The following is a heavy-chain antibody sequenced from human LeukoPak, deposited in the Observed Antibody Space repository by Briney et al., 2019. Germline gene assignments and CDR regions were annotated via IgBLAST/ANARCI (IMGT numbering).Heavy chain of an antibody. D-gene: IGHD3-10*01. Sequence: GGSLRLSCAASGFTFSSYGMHWVRQAPGKGLEWVAVIWYDGSSKYHADSVKGRFTISGDNSKNTVYLQMNSLRAEDTAVYYCARDRNYYGSGSYYTPDYWGQGTLVTVSS. J-gene: IGHJ4*02. V-gene: IGHV3-33*01. CDR1: GFTFSSYG. CDR2: IWYDGSSK. CDR3: ARDRNYYGSGSYYTPDY.